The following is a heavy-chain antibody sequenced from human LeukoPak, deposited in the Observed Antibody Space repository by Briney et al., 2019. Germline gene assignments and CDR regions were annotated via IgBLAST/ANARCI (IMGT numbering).Heavy chain of an antibody. CDR2: INHSGST. CDR3: AREPPPIAAPPRAFDI. J-gene: IGHJ3*02. Sequence: SETLSLTCAVYGGSFSGYYWSWIRQPPGKGLEWIGEINHSGSTNYNPSLKSRVTISVDTSKNQFSLKLSSVTAADTAVYYCAREPPPIAAPPRAFDIWGQGTMVTVSS. D-gene: IGHD6-6*01. CDR1: GGSFSGYY. V-gene: IGHV4-34*01.